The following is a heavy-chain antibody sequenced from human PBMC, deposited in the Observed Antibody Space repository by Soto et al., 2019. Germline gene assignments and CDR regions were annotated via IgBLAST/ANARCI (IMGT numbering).Heavy chain of an antibody. CDR3: ASGDYDFWSGYYRYYYGMDV. D-gene: IGHD3-3*01. CDR1: GGSVSSGSYY. CDR2: IYYSGST. V-gene: IGHV4-61*01. Sequence: QVQLQESGPGLVKPSETLSLTCTVSGGSVSSGSYYWSWIRQPPGKGLEWIGYIYYSGSTNYNPSLKSRVTISVGTSKNQFSLKLSSVTAADTAVYYCASGDYDFWSGYYRYYYGMDVWGQGTTVTVSS. J-gene: IGHJ6*02.